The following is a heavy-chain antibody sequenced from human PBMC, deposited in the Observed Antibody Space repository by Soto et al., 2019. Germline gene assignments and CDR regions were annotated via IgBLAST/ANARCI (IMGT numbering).Heavy chain of an antibody. Sequence: QVQLVESGGGVVQPGRSLRLSCAASGFTFSSYGMHWVRQAPGTGLEWVAVISYDGSNKYYADSVKGRFTISRDNSKNTLYLQMNSLRAEDTAVYYCAKASPRGWELDYWGQGTLVTVSS. D-gene: IGHD1-26*01. CDR3: AKASPRGWELDY. J-gene: IGHJ4*02. CDR2: ISYDGSNK. CDR1: GFTFSSYG. V-gene: IGHV3-30*18.